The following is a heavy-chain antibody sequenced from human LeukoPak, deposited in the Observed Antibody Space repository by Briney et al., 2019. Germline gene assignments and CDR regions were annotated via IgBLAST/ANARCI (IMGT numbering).Heavy chain of an antibody. CDR1: GFTFSNYA. D-gene: IGHD5-18*01. CDR2: ISGSAHKI. V-gene: IGHV3-23*01. J-gene: IGHJ4*02. Sequence: GGSLRLSCVGSGFTFSNYAMSWVRQAPGKGLDWVSVISGSAHKIRYADSVRGRFTIPRDNSENTVYLQMNNLRGEDTAIYYCAGRITGYSSGYVFWGQGTLVTVSS. CDR3: AGRITGYSSGYVF.